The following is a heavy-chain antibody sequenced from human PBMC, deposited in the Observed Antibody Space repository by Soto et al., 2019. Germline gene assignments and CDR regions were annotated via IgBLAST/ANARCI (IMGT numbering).Heavy chain of an antibody. Sequence: QVQFVQSGAEVKKPGASVKVSCKTPGYTFTRYTLPWVRQAPGQRLEWMGWINVGNGNTRYSQKFQGRLTLTRDTPGNTAYLELKSLISEDTAVYYCATPQDYEDCLDSWGQGTLVTVSS. CDR2: INVGNGNT. J-gene: IGHJ4*02. CDR1: GYTFTRYT. D-gene: IGHD3-22*01. CDR3: ATPQDYEDCLDS. V-gene: IGHV1-3*01.